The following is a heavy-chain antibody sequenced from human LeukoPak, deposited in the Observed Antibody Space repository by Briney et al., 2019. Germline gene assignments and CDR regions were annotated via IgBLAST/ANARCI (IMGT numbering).Heavy chain of an antibody. Sequence: GGPLTLSCAASGFTFTKYSMHWLRQTPAKGLEWVSYISSGSTTIYYTDSVKGRFTISRDNAKNSLYLQMNSLRAEDTAVYYCARRESTTMVRGGVDYWGQGTLVTVSS. CDR2: ISSGSTTI. CDR1: GFTFTKYS. CDR3: ARRESTTMVRGGVDY. D-gene: IGHD3-10*01. J-gene: IGHJ4*02. V-gene: IGHV3-48*01.